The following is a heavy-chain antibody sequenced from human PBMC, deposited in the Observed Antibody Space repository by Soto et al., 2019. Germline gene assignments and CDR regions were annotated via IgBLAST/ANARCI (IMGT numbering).Heavy chain of an antibody. CDR1: GGSISSYY. D-gene: IGHD3-3*01. J-gene: IGHJ5*02. V-gene: IGHV4-4*07. CDR2: IYTSGST. Sequence: SETLSLTCTVSGGSISSYYWSWMRQPAGKGLEWIGRIYTSGSTNYNPSLKSRVTMSVDTSKNQFSLKLSSVTAADTAVYYCARDRGYDFWSGRENWFDPWGQGTLVTVSS. CDR3: ARDRGYDFWSGRENWFDP.